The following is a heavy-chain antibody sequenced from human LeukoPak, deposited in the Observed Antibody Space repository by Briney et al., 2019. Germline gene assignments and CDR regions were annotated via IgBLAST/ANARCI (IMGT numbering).Heavy chain of an antibody. CDR3: ATSNSDEYNWFDP. V-gene: IGHV4-34*01. Sequence: SETLSLTCAVYGGSFSGYYWSWIRQPPGKGLEWIGEINHSGSTNYNPSLKSRVTISVDTSKNQFSLKLSSVTAADAAVYYCATSNSDEYNWFDPWGQGTLVTVSS. D-gene: IGHD6-6*01. CDR1: GGSFSGYY. CDR2: INHSGST. J-gene: IGHJ5*02.